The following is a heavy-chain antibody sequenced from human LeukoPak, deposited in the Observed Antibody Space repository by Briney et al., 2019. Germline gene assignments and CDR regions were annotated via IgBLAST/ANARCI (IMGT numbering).Heavy chain of an antibody. V-gene: IGHV4-39*01. CDR3: ASHLYDFPGWVDP. CDR1: GGSISSIIYY. CDR2: IYYSGDT. Sequence: SETLSLTCTVSGGSISSIIYYWGWIRQPPGKGLEWIGSIYYSGDTYYNPSLKSRVTISVDTSKNQFSLKLSSVTAADTAVYYCASHLYDFPGWVDPWGQGILVTVSS. D-gene: IGHD3-3*01. J-gene: IGHJ5*02.